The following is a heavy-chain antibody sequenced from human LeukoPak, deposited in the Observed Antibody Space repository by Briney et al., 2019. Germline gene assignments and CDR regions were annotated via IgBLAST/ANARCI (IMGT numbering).Heavy chain of an antibody. D-gene: IGHD1-26*01. CDR2: FYYSGST. CDR3: AHQPSGSYFIDY. Sequence: SETLSLTCTVAGGSISSTTSYWGWIRQTPGKGLEWVGSFYYSGSTSFNPSLKSGVTISADMSKNQFSLKLSSVTAADTAVYYCAHQPSGSYFIDYWGQGTLVTVSS. V-gene: IGHV4-39*01. CDR1: GGSISSTTSY. J-gene: IGHJ4*02.